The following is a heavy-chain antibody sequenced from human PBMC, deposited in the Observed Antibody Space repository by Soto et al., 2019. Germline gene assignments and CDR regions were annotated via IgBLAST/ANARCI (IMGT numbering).Heavy chain of an antibody. CDR1: GYSFTTFG. CDR2: TNAGNGNT. CDR3: ARSSVPPYFSRTSCYSVDY. D-gene: IGHD2-2*01. V-gene: IGHV1-3*01. Sequence: QVQLVQSGAEVKKPGASVKLSCKASGYSFTTFGIHWVRQAPGQRPEWMGWTNAGNGNTRSSQRFQGRMTITRDTSANTVYMELRDLRSEDTSVSYCARSSVPPYFSRTSCYSVDYWGQGTLVTVSS. J-gene: IGHJ4*02.